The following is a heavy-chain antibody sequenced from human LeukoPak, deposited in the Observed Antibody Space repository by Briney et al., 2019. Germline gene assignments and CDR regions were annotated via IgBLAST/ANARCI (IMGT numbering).Heavy chain of an antibody. CDR3: ARYSSSWYGSWFDP. CDR2: IYYSGST. D-gene: IGHD6-13*01. Sequence: SETLSLTCTVSGGSISSSSYYWGWIRQPSGKGLEWIGSIYYSGSTYYNPSLKSRVTISVDTSKNQFSLKLSSVTAADTAVYYCARYSSSWYGSWFDPWGQGTLVTVSS. J-gene: IGHJ5*02. V-gene: IGHV4-39*07. CDR1: GGSISSSSYY.